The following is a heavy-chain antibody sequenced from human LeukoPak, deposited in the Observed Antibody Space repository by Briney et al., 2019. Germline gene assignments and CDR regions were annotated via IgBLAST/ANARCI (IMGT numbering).Heavy chain of an antibody. CDR1: GGSISSYY. CDR3: ARNYYGSGSYYY. J-gene: IGHJ4*02. V-gene: IGHV4-34*01. Sequence: SETLSLTCTVSGGSISSYYWSWISQPPGKGLEWIGEINHSGSTNYNPSLKSRVTISVDTSKNQFSLKLSSVTAADTAVYYCARNYYGSGSYYYWGQGTLVTVSS. D-gene: IGHD3-10*01. CDR2: INHSGST.